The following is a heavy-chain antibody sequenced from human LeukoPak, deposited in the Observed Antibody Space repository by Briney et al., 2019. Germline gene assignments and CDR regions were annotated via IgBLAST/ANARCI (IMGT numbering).Heavy chain of an antibody. Sequence: ASVKVSCKASGYTFTSYYMHWVRQAPGQGLEWMGIINPSGGSTSYAQKFQGRVTMTRNTSISTAYMELSSLRSEDTAVYYCARFSIFGVVIYYYGMDVWGQGTTVTVSS. CDR3: ARFSIFGVVIYYYGMDV. V-gene: IGHV1-46*01. CDR2: INPSGGST. D-gene: IGHD3-3*01. J-gene: IGHJ6*02. CDR1: GYTFTSYY.